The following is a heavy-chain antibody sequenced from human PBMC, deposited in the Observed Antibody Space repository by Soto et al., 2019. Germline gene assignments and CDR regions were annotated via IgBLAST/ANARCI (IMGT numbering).Heavy chain of an antibody. CDR3: ARVSYFRGFDWLFAFDS. D-gene: IGHD3-9*01. J-gene: IGHJ4*02. V-gene: IGHV4-59*11. CDR2: IFYSGDT. CDR1: GDSLRNHY. Sequence: SETLSLTCSVSGDSLRNHYWSWIRQPPGSRLEWLGHIFYSGDTSSYNPSLKGRVSMSVDTSKNQFSLKLRSVSADDTAVYFCARVSYFRGFDWLFAFDSWGQGALVTVSS.